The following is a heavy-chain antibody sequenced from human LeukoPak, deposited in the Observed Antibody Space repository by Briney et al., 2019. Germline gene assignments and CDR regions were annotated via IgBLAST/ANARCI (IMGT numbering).Heavy chain of an antibody. Sequence: GSLRLSCAASGFTFSSYSMNWVRQAPGKGLEWVSYISSSSSTIYYADSVKGRFTISRDNAKNSLYLQMNSLRAEDTAVYFCAKQARRAYYYGSGTYAGSHYFDFWGQGTLVTVSS. V-gene: IGHV3-48*01. CDR3: AKQARRAYYYGSGTYAGSHYFDF. D-gene: IGHD3-10*01. J-gene: IGHJ4*02. CDR1: GFTFSSYS. CDR2: ISSSSSTI.